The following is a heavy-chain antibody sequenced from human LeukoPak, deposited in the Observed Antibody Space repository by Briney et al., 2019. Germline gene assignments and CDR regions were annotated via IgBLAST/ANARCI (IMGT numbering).Heavy chain of an antibody. CDR2: ISSSGSTM. V-gene: IGHV3-48*03. Sequence: PGGSLRLSCAASGFTFSSYEMNWVRQAPGKGLEWVSYISSSGSTMYYADSVKGRFTISRDNAKNSLYLQMNSLRAEDTAVYYCARDRDDYGGNKDFDYWGQGTLVTVSS. J-gene: IGHJ4*02. CDR3: ARDRDDYGGNKDFDY. CDR1: GFTFSSYE. D-gene: IGHD4-23*01.